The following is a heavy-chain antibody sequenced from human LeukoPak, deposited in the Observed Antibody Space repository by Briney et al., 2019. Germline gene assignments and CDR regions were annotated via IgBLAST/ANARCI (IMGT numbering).Heavy chain of an antibody. CDR2: INPNSGGT. V-gene: IGHV1-2*02. J-gene: IGHJ4*02. CDR3: ARDVNSGSYHDY. CDR1: GYTFTGYY. D-gene: IGHD1-26*01. Sequence: ASVKVSCKASGYTFTGYYMHWVRQAPGQGLEWVGWINPNSGGTNYAQKFQGRVTMTRDTSISTAYMELSRLRSDDTAVYYCARDVNSGSYHDYWGQGTLVTVSS.